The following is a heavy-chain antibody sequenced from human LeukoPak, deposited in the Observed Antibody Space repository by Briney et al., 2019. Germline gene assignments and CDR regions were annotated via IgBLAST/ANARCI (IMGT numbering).Heavy chain of an antibody. Sequence: SETLSLTCTVSGDSISSYYWSWIRQPPGKGLEWIGYIYFSGITNYNPSLRSRVTTSVDTSKNQFSLKLTSVTAADTAVYYCARGYDYRSSWFDPWGQGTLVTVSS. CDR3: ARGYDYRSSWFDP. CDR2: IYFSGIT. D-gene: IGHD1-1*01. CDR1: GDSISSYY. V-gene: IGHV4-59*01. J-gene: IGHJ5*02.